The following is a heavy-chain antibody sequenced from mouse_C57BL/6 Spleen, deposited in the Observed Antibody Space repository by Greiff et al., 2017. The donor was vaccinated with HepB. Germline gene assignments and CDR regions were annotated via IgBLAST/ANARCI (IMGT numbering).Heavy chain of an antibody. V-gene: IGHV1-64*01. CDR3: ARDGTRYFDV. Sequence: VQLQQPVAELVKPGASVKLSCKASGYTFTSYWMHWVKQRPGQGLEWIGMIHPNSGSTNYNEKFKSKATLTVDKSSSTAYMQLSSLTSEDSAVYYCARDGTRYFDVWGTGTTVTVSS. D-gene: IGHD1-1*01. CDR2: IHPNSGST. CDR1: GYTFTSYW. J-gene: IGHJ1*03.